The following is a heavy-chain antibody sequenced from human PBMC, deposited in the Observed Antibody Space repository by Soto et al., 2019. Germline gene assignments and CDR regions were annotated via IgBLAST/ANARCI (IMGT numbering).Heavy chain of an antibody. CDR2: ISSSSSYT. Sequence: PGGSLRLSCAASGFTFSDYYMSWIRQAPGKGLEWVSYISSSSSYTNYADSVKGRFTISRDNAKNSLYLQMNSLRAEDTAVYYCARPSSFFDSYYYGYDAMDVWGQGTTVTVSS. V-gene: IGHV3-11*03. CDR1: GFTFSDYY. D-gene: IGHD3-10*01. J-gene: IGHJ6*02. CDR3: ARPSSFFDSYYYGYDAMDV.